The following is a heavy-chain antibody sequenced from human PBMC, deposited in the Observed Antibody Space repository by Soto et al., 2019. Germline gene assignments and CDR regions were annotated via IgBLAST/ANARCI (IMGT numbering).Heavy chain of an antibody. D-gene: IGHD4-17*01. J-gene: IGHJ4*02. CDR3: AMSFTVTTEYYFDY. CDR1: GATLRSYG. V-gene: IGHV1-69*01. CDR2: TIPVFGTT. Sequence: QVQPVQSGAEVKKPGSSVKVSCKASGATLRSYGISWVRQAPGQGLEWMGGTIPVFGTTNYAQNFHGRATITADESTNTAYLELSSLRSDDTSVYYCAMSFTVTTEYYFDYWGQGTLVTVSS.